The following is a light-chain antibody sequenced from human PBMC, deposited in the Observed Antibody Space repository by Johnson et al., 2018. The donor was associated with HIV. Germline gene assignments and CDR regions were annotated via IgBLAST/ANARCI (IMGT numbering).Light chain of an antibody. Sequence: QSVLTQPPSVSAAPGQKVTISCSGSSSTIGTNYVSWYQQFPGTAPKLLIFDKNKRPSGIPDRFSASQSGTSATLDITGLQTGDEADYYCGTWDTSPGAHYVVGSGTKVTVL. CDR1: SSTIGTNY. CDR3: GTWDTSPGAHYV. CDR2: DKN. J-gene: IGLJ1*01. V-gene: IGLV1-51*01.